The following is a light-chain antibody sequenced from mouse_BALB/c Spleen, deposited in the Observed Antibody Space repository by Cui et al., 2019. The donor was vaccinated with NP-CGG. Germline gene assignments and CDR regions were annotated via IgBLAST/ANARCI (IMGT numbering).Light chain of an antibody. CDR1: IGAVITSNY. CDR2: GTN. V-gene: IGLV1*01. J-gene: IGLJ1*01. CDR3: ALWYSNHWV. Sequence: QTVVSQESALTPTPGETVTLTCRSSIGAVITSNYANWVQEKPDHLFTGLIGGTNNRAPGVPARFSGSLIGDKAALTITGAQTEDEAIYFCALWYSNHWVFGGGTKLTVL.